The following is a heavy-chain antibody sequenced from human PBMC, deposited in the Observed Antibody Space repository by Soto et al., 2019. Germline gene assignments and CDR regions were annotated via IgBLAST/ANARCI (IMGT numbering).Heavy chain of an antibody. V-gene: IGHV1-69*02. CDR3: AKNAKYYYDSSGYYSDY. Sequence: SVKVSCTASGYTFTSYYMHWVRQAPGQGLEWMGRIIPILGIANYAQKFQGRVTITADKSTSTAYMELSSLRSEDTAVYYCAKNAKYYYDSSGYYSDYWGQGTLVTVSS. CDR2: IIPILGIA. D-gene: IGHD3-22*01. CDR1: GYTFTSYY. J-gene: IGHJ4*02.